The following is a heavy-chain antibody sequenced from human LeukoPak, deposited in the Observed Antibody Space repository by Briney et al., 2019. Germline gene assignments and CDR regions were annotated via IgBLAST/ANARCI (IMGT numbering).Heavy chain of an antibody. CDR1: GFAFSNYW. D-gene: IGHD4-17*01. J-gene: IGHJ6*03. V-gene: IGHV3-7*01. Sequence: PGGSLRLSCAASGFAFSNYWVSWVRQAPGKGLEWVANIKQDGSEKFYVDSVKGRFTISRDNAKNTLYLQMNSLRAEDTAVYYCAKDGQPDYGDYEGYMDVWGKGTTVTIS. CDR3: AKDGQPDYGDYEGYMDV. CDR2: IKQDGSEK.